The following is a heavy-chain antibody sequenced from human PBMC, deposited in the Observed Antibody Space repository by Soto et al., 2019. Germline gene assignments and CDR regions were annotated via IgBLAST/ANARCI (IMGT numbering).Heavy chain of an antibody. J-gene: IGHJ1*01. CDR3: ARDPRSITGTTSSEDFQH. CDR2: IIPLLGIT. D-gene: IGHD1-20*01. V-gene: IGHV1-69*01. CDR1: GGTFSGYA. Sequence: QAQLMQSGAEVKKPGSSVKVSCKASGGTFSGYAINWVRQAPGQGLEWMGGIIPLLGITDYGQKFQGRITIAADESTGTAYMDLRGLRSEDTAVYYCARDPRSITGTTSSEDFQHWGQGTLVRGSS.